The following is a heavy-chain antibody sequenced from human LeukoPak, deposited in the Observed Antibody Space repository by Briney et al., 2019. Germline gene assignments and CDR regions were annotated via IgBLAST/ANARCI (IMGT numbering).Heavy chain of an antibody. V-gene: IGHV3-23*01. CDR3: AKKNGDYVTYHFDY. J-gene: IGHJ4*02. CDR2: ISETSRKT. Sequence: PGGSLRLSCAASGLTFNIYAMSWVRQAPEKGLEWVSAISETSRKTYYSDPVKGRFTISRDNSKNTLYLQMNSLRADDTAVYYCAKKNGDYVTYHFDYWGQGSLVTVSS. D-gene: IGHD4-17*01. CDR1: GLTFNIYA.